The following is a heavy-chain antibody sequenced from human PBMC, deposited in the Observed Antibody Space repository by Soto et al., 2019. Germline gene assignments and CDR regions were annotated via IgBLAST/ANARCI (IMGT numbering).Heavy chain of an antibody. V-gene: IGHV3-30-3*01. CDR1: GFTFSSYA. CDR2: MSYDGSNK. D-gene: IGHD6-25*01. Sequence: GGSLRLSCAASGFTFSSYAMHWVRQAPGKGLEWVAVMSYDGSNKYYADSVKGRFTISRDNSKNTLYLQMNSLRAEDTAVYYCARDPAAADTLDYWGQGTLVTVSS. J-gene: IGHJ4*02. CDR3: ARDPAAADTLDY.